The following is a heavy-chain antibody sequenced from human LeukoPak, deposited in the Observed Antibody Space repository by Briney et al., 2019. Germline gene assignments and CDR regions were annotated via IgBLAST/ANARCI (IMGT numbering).Heavy chain of an antibody. J-gene: IGHJ4*02. V-gene: IGHV4-59*08. Sequence: PSETLSLTCKVSGGSISGYYWTWIRQSPGKRPEWLAYVRYTGSPNYNPSLRSRVTISVDTSKNQFSLTLTSVTAADTGVYYCARHVAPDKDYFDYWGPGTLVIVSP. D-gene: IGHD2-21*01. CDR1: GGSISGYY. CDR3: ARHVAPDKDYFDY. CDR2: VRYTGSP.